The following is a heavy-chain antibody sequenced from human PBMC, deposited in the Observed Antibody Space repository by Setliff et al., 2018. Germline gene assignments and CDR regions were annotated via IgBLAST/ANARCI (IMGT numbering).Heavy chain of an antibody. Sequence: PGGSLRLSCAASGFAFDNFAMNWVRQAPGKGLEWVAALTPNGAYTYYADSVRGRFTIFRDNPRNTLYLQMNSLSAEDTAVYYCAVRLDGSGSHYSTLYHWGPGTLVTVSS. V-gene: IGHV3-23*01. CDR1: GFAFDNFA. CDR2: LTPNGAYT. D-gene: IGHD3-10*01. CDR3: AVRLDGSGSHYSTLYH. J-gene: IGHJ1*01.